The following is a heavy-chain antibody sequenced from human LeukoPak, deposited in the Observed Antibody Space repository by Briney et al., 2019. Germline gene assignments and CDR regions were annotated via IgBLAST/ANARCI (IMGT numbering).Heavy chain of an antibody. J-gene: IGHJ4*02. Sequence: GASVKVSCKASGGTFSSYATSWVRQAPGQGLEWMGRIIPIFGTANYAQKFQGRVTITTDESKSTAYMELSSLRSEDTAVYYGARSQRIARLGEFPTEAIYYFDYWGQGTLVTVSS. CDR1: GGTFSSYA. CDR3: ARSQRIARLGEFPTEAIYYFDY. D-gene: IGHD3-16*01. V-gene: IGHV1-69*05. CDR2: IIPIFGTA.